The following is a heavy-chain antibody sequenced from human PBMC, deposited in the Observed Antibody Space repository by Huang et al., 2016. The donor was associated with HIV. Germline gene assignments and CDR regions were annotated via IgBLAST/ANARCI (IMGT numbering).Heavy chain of an antibody. J-gene: IGHJ4*02. CDR3: ARAYYDKMGDY. V-gene: IGHV4-34*01. CDR1: GGSFSGYY. D-gene: IGHD3-16*01. CDR2: INHSGST. Sequence: QVQLQQRGAGLLKASETLSLACAVYGGSFSGYYWSWIRQPPGRGLAWIGEINHSGSTNYNPTLKRRVTMSVDTSKKQFSLKLTSVTAADTAVYYCARAYYDKMGDYWGQGTLVTVSS.